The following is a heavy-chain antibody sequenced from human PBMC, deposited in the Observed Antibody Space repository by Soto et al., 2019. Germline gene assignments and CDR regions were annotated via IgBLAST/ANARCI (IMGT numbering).Heavy chain of an antibody. CDR1: GGSISSYY. CDR3: ARDDGYSYGYTLDH. CDR2: IYYSGST. Sequence: SEALSLTCTVSGGSISSYYWSWIRQPPGKGLEWIGYIYYSGSTNYNPSLKSRVTISVDTSKNQFSLKLSSVTAADTAVYYCARDDGYSYGYTLDHWGQGTLVTVSS. D-gene: IGHD5-18*01. J-gene: IGHJ4*02. V-gene: IGHV4-59*01.